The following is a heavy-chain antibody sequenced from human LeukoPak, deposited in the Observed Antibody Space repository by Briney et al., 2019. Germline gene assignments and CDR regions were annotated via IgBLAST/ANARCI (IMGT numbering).Heavy chain of an antibody. D-gene: IGHD2-2*01. CDR1: GGTFSSYA. Sequence: GASVKVSCKASGGTFSSYAISWVRQAPGQGLEWMGGIIPIFGTANYAQKFQGRVTITTDESTSTAYMELSSLRSEDTAVYYCARHAYCSSTSCLRRLDYYYYMDVWGKGTTVTVSS. CDR2: IIPIFGTA. J-gene: IGHJ6*03. V-gene: IGHV1-69*05. CDR3: ARHAYCSSTSCLRRLDYYYYMDV.